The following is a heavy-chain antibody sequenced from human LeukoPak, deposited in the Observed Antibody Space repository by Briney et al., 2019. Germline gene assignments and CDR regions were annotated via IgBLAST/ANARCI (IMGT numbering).Heavy chain of an antibody. J-gene: IGHJ3*02. Sequence: SETLSLTCAVYGGSFSGYYWSWIRQPPGKGLEWIGEINHSGSTNYNPSLKSRVTISVDTSKNQFSLKLSSVTAADTAVYYCARLTTVKAFDIWGQGTMVTVSS. CDR1: GGSFSGYY. D-gene: IGHD4-17*01. V-gene: IGHV4-34*01. CDR3: ARLTTVKAFDI. CDR2: INHSGST.